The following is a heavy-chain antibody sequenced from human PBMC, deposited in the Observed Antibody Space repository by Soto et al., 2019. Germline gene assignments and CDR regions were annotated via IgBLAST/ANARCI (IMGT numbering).Heavy chain of an antibody. CDR1: GFTFSSYS. CDR2: ISSSSSTI. V-gene: IGHV3-48*01. J-gene: IGHJ4*02. Sequence: GGSLRLSCAASGFTFSSYSMNWVRQAPGKGPEWVSYISSSSSTIYYADSVKGRFTISRDNAKNSLYLQMNSLRAEDTAVYYCARSQDDQDYGDDFDYWGQGTLVTVSS. D-gene: IGHD4-17*01. CDR3: ARSQDDQDYGDDFDY.